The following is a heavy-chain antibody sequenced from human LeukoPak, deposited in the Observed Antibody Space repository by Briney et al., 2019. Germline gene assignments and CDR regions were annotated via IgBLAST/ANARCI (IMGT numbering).Heavy chain of an antibody. Sequence: GGSLRLSCAASGFTFSSYAMSWVHQAPGKGLEWVSVIYSGGSTYYADSVKGRFTISRDNSKNTLYLQMNSLRAEDTAVYYCARETATVDYWGQGTLVTVSS. D-gene: IGHD5-18*01. CDR1: GFTFSSYA. J-gene: IGHJ4*02. CDR3: ARETATVDY. V-gene: IGHV3-53*01. CDR2: IYSGGST.